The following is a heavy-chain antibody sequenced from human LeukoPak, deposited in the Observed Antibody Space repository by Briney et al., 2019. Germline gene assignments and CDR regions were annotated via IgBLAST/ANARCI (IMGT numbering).Heavy chain of an antibody. CDR1: GGSISSGGYY. J-gene: IGHJ4*02. CDR2: IYYSGST. D-gene: IGHD1-26*01. CDR3: ARDQWGSKAFDY. Sequence: SETLFLTCTVSGGSISSGGYYWSWIRQPPGKGLEWIGYIYYSGSTYYNPSLKSRVTISVDTSKNQFSLKLSSVTAADTAVYYCARDQWGSKAFDYWGQGTLVTVSS. V-gene: IGHV4-30-4*01.